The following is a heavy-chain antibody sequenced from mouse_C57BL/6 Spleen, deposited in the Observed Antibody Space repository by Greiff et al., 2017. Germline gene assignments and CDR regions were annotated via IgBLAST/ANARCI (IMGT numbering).Heavy chain of an antibody. Sequence: DVKLVESGGGLVKPGGSLKLSCAASGFSFSSYTMSWVRQTPEKRLEWVATISGGGGNTYYPDSVKGRFTISRDNAKNTLYLQMSSLRSEDTALYYCARQRLVRYIDVWGTGTTVTVSS. D-gene: IGHD2-13*01. CDR1: GFSFSSYT. CDR3: ARQRLVRYIDV. J-gene: IGHJ1*03. V-gene: IGHV5-9*01. CDR2: ISGGGGNT.